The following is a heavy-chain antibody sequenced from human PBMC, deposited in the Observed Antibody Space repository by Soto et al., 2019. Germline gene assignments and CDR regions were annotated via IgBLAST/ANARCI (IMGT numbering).Heavy chain of an antibody. D-gene: IGHD5-18*01. V-gene: IGHV4-59*01. CDR3: ARDRFRYSYGHYFDY. Sequence: SETLSLTCTVSGGSISSYYWSWIRQPPGKGLEWIGYIYYSGRTNYNPSLKSRVTISVDTSKNQFSLKLSSVTAADTAVYYCARDRFRYSYGHYFDYWGQGTLVTVSS. J-gene: IGHJ4*02. CDR2: IYYSGRT. CDR1: GGSISSYY.